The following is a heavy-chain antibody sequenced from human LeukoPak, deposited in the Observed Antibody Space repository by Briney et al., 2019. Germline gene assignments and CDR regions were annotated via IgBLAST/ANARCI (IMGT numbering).Heavy chain of an antibody. D-gene: IGHD6-6*01. Sequence: ASLKVSCKASGYTFTDYYIHWVRQAPGQGLEWMGWINSNSGGTNCAQQFQGRVTMTSDTSISTAYMDLSNLRSDDTAVYYCARDRSSSNYYYYGVDVWGQGTTVTVFS. V-gene: IGHV1-2*02. CDR2: INSNSGGT. CDR1: GYTFTDYY. J-gene: IGHJ6*02. CDR3: ARDRSSSNYYYYGVDV.